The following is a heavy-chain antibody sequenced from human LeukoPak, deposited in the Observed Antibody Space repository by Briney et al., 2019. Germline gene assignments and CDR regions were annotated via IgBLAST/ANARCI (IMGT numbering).Heavy chain of an antibody. CDR1: GGSISSYY. CDR3: ARSKGNSWLWFDP. V-gene: IGHV4-59*01. D-gene: IGHD6-13*01. J-gene: IGHJ5*02. Sequence: PSETLSLTCTVSGGSISSYYWSWIRQPPGKGLEWLGYIYYNGNTKYNSSLKSRVTISADTSKNQFSLKLSSVTAADTAVYYCARSKGNSWLWFDPWGQGTLVTVSS. CDR2: IYYNGNT.